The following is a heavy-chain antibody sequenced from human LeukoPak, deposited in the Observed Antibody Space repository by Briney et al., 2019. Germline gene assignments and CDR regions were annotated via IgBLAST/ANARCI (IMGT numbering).Heavy chain of an antibody. CDR3: ARGAGIVATTGDDY. Sequence: SETLSLTCTVSGYSISSGYYWGWIRQPPGKGLEWIGRIYHSGSTYYDPSLKSRVTISVDTSKNQFSLKLSSVTAADTAVYYCARGAGIVATTGDDYWGQGTLVTVSS. V-gene: IGHV4-38-2*02. CDR2: IYHSGST. J-gene: IGHJ4*02. CDR1: GYSISSGYY. D-gene: IGHD5-12*01.